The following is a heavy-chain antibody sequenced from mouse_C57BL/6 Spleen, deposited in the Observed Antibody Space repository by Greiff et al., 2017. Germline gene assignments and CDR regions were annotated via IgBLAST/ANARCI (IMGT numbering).Heavy chain of an antibody. V-gene: IGHV3-6*01. D-gene: IGHD3-2*02. Sequence: EVQRVESGPGLVKPSPSLSLSCSVTGYSITSGYYWNWIRQFPGNKLEWLGYISYDGSNNYNPSLKNPISITRDTSTNQFFLKLNSVTTEDTATYYCARRGQLRPHYYAMDYWGQGTSVTVSS. CDR3: ARRGQLRPHYYAMDY. J-gene: IGHJ4*01. CDR1: GYSITSGYY. CDR2: ISYDGSN.